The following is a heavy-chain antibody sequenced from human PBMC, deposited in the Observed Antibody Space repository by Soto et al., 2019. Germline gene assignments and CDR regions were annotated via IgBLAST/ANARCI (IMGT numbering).Heavy chain of an antibody. CDR2: VNPDSGAT. Sequence: QVQLVQSGAEVKKPGASVKVSCRASGYTLKGYYMHWVRQAPGQGLEWMGWVNPDSGATNYTQKFQDRVTMTRDTSITTAYMELSRLSSDDTAVYYCARGTPYYDFCSGYAFDHWGQGTLVTVSS. CDR3: ARGTPYYDFCSGYAFDH. CDR1: GYTLKGYY. D-gene: IGHD3-3*01. J-gene: IGHJ4*02. V-gene: IGHV1-2*02.